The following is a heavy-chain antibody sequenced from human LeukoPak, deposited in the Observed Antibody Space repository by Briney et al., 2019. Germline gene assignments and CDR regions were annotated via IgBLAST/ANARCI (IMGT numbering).Heavy chain of an antibody. V-gene: IGHV1-8*01. CDR2: MNPNSGNT. Sequence: ASVKVSCKASGYTFTSYDINWVRQATGQGLEWMGWMNPNSGNTGYAQKFQGRVTMTRNTSISTAYMELSSLRSEDTAVYYCGRHKLDGDSRYYYYYGMDVWGQGTTVTVSS. J-gene: IGHJ6*02. CDR3: GRHKLDGDSRYYYYYGMDV. CDR1: GYTFTSYD. D-gene: IGHD2-21*01.